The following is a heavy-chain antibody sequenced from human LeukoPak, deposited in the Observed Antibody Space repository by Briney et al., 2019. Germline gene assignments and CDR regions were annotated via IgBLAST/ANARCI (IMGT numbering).Heavy chain of an antibody. D-gene: IGHD3-22*01. V-gene: IGHV4-59*01. CDR1: GFTFSSYE. J-gene: IGHJ4*02. Sequence: GSLRLSCAASGFTFSSYEMNWVRQAPGKGLEWIGNIYSSGNTYYNASLKSRVTMYIDTSKNQFSLKLSSVTAADTAVYYCARSSYDSSGYYYDYWGQGTLVTVSS. CDR2: IYSSGNT. CDR3: ARSSYDSSGYYYDY.